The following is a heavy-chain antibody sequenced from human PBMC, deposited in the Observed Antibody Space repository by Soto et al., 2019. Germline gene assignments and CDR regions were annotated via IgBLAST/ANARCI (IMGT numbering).Heavy chain of an antibody. CDR3: ARRSDRAYYYDSSGYPDDAFDI. V-gene: IGHV4-39*01. CDR1: GGSVSSSNYY. J-gene: IGHJ3*02. Sequence: PSETLSLTCTVSGGSVSSSNYYWGWIRQPPGKGLEWIGSIYYSGSTYYNPSLKSRVTISVDTSKNQFSLKLSSVTAADTAVYYCARRSDRAYYYDSSGYPDDAFDIWGQGTMVTVSS. CDR2: IYYSGST. D-gene: IGHD3-22*01.